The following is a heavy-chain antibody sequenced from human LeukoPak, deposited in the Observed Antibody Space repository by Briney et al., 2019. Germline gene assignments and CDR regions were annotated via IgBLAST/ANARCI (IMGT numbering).Heavy chain of an antibody. V-gene: IGHV1-18*01. CDR3: ARDNPIPDPKNWFDP. CDR2: ISAYNGNT. J-gene: IGHJ5*02. CDR1: GYTFTSYG. D-gene: IGHD2-2*02. Sequence: ASVKVSCKASGYTFTSYGISWVRQAPGQGLEWMGWISAYNGNTNYAQKLQGRVTMTTDTSTSTAYMELRSLRSDDTAVYYCARDNPIPDPKNWFDPWGQGTLVTVSS.